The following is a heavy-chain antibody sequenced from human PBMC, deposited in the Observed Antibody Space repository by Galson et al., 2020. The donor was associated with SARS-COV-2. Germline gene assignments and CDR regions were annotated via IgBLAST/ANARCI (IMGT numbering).Heavy chain of an antibody. D-gene: IGHD3-22*01. CDR3: AKGADYYDSRDFDY. CDR1: GFTFSSYA. Sequence: TGGSLRLSCAASGFTFSSYAMSWVRHAPGKGLEWVSAISGSGGSTYYADSVKGRFTISRDNSKNTLYLQMNSLRAEDTAVYYCAKGADYYDSRDFDYWGQGTLVTVSS. J-gene: IGHJ4*02. V-gene: IGHV3-23*01. CDR2: ISGSGGST.